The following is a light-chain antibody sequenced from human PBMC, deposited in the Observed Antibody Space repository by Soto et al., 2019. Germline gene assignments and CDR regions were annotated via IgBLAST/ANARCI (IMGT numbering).Light chain of an antibody. CDR3: QQYGSSPSLT. Sequence: EILLTQSPGTLSLSPGERATLSCRASQSVSSSCLAWYQQKVGQAPRLLIYGASSRATGIPDRFSGSGSGTDFTLTISRLEPEDCAVYYCQQYGSSPSLTFGGGTKVEIK. J-gene: IGKJ4*01. CDR2: GAS. CDR1: QSVSSSC. V-gene: IGKV3-20*01.